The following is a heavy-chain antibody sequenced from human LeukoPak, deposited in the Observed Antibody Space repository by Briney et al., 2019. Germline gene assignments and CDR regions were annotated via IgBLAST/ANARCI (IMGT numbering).Heavy chain of an antibody. J-gene: IGHJ3*02. V-gene: IGHV4-30-4*08. D-gene: IGHD3-10*01. CDR2: IHQSGST. Sequence: SETLSLTCTVSGGSISSNDHYWSWIRQPPGEGLEWIGYIHQSGSTYYNPSLQSRVTISVEESQKQFSLKLRSVSAAHTPVYFCARATITMALGIPADAFDIWGQGTMVTVSS. CDR1: GGSISSNDHY. CDR3: ARATITMALGIPADAFDI.